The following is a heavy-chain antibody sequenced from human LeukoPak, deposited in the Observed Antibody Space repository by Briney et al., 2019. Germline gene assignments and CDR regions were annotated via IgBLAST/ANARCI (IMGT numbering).Heavy chain of an antibody. CDR3: AKDPYSYGSYFDY. V-gene: IGHV3-30*02. CDR2: IWYDGRDK. J-gene: IGHJ4*02. CDR1: GFTFSGCA. Sequence: GGSLRLSCAASGFTFSGCASHWVRQAPGKGLEWVAFIWYDGRDKYYADSVKGQFTISRDNSKNTLYLQMNSLRAEDTAVYYCAKDPYSYGSYFDYWGQGTLVTVSS. D-gene: IGHD5-18*01.